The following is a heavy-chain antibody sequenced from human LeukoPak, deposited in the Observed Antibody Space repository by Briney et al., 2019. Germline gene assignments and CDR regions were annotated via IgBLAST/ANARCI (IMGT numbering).Heavy chain of an antibody. CDR2: IDTSGHT. V-gene: IGHV4-4*07. CDR1: GGSVNNHY. D-gene: IGHD1-26*01. Sequence: PSETLSLTCTVSGGSVNNHYWSWLRQSAEKGLEWIGRIDTSGHTRSHPSLRSRLRMSVDTSKNQFSLYLSSVTAADTAIYYCARSIVGYDWNFDQWGQGILVTVSS. J-gene: IGHJ4*02. CDR3: ARSIVGYDWNFDQ.